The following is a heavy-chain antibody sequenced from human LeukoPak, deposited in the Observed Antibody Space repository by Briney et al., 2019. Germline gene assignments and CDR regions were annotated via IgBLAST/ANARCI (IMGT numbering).Heavy chain of an antibody. V-gene: IGHV4-59*01. CDR1: GGSISSYY. CDR2: IYYSGST. Sequence: PSETLSLTCPVSGGSISSYYWSWIRQPPGKGLEWIGYIYYSGSTNYNPSLKSRVTISVDTSKNQFSLKLSSVTAADTAVYYCARVLPTRKAAATNWFDPWGQGTLVTVSS. CDR3: ARVLPTRKAAATNWFDP. D-gene: IGHD6-13*01. J-gene: IGHJ5*02.